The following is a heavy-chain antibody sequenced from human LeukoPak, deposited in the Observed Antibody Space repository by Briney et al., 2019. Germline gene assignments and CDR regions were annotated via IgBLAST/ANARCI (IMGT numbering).Heavy chain of an antibody. CDR3: ARDRDHWYVDL. V-gene: IGHV3-48*01. CDR2: ISPRSSAI. J-gene: IGHJ2*01. CDR1: GFTFSTFS. D-gene: IGHD3-10*01. Sequence: GGSLRLSCAASGFTFSTFSMNWVRQAPGKGLEWVSYISPRSSAIDHADSVKGRFTISRDNAKNSLYLQMNSLRAEDTAVYYCARDRDHWYVDLWGRGTLVSVSS.